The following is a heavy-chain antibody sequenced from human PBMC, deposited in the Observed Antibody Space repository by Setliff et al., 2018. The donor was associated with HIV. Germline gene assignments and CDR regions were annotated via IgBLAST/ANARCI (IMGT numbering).Heavy chain of an antibody. CDR1: GGSFSGYY. V-gene: IGHV4-34*01. J-gene: IGHJ4*02. CDR3: VRVDYGDYDFDY. D-gene: IGHD4-17*01. CDR2: IYHSGST. Sequence: PSETLSLTCAVYGGSFSGYYWSWIRQPPGKGLEWIGSIYHSGSTYYNPSLKSRVTISVDTTKSQISLKLISVTAADTAVFSCVRVDYGDYDFDYWGQGTLVTVSS.